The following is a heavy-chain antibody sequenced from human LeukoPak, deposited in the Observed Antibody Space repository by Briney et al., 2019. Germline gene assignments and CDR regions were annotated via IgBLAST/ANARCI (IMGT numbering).Heavy chain of an antibody. Sequence: PSETLSLTCAVYGGSFSGYYWSWIRQPPGKGLEWIGEINHSGSTNYNPSLKSRVTISVDTSKNQFSLKLSSVTAADTAVYYCARGRRKDIVATIGAVPIPPDDYWGQGTLVTVSS. CDR2: INHSGST. CDR3: ARGRRKDIVATIGAVPIPPDDY. D-gene: IGHD5-12*01. J-gene: IGHJ4*02. V-gene: IGHV4-34*01. CDR1: GGSFSGYY.